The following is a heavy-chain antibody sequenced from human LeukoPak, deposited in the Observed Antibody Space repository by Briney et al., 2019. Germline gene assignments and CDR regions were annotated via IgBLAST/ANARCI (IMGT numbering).Heavy chain of an antibody. D-gene: IGHD6-13*01. V-gene: IGHV4-31*03. CDR3: AMDYSSSWYLGY. CDR1: GGSISSGGYY. Sequence: PSQTLSLTCTVSGGSISSGGYYWSWIRQHPGKGLEWIGYIYYSGSTYYNPSLKSRVTISVDTSKNQFSPKLSSVTAADTAVYYCAMDYSSSWYLGYWGQGTLVTVSS. J-gene: IGHJ4*02. CDR2: IYYSGST.